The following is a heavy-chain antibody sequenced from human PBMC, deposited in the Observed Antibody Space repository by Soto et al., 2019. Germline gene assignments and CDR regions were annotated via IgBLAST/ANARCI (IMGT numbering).Heavy chain of an antibody. J-gene: IGHJ5*02. D-gene: IGHD1-26*01. CDR3: ARGYSGSYLDWFDP. V-gene: IGHV3-33*01. CDR2: IWYDGSNK. CDR1: GFTFSSYG. Sequence: QVQLVESGGGVVQPGRSLRLSCAASGFTFSSYGMHWVRKAPGKGLEWVAVIWYDGSNKYYADSVKGRFTISRDNSKNTLYLQMYSLRAEDTAVYYCARGYSGSYLDWFDPWGQGTLVTVSS.